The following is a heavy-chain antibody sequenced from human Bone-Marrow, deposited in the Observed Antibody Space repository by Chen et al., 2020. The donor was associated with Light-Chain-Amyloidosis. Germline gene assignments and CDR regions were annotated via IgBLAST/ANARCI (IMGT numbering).Heavy chain of an antibody. CDR2: IDPDDSDA. CDR1: GYTFPNYW. V-gene: IGHV5-51*01. Sequence: EVQLEQSGPEVKKPGESLKISGKGSGYTFPNYWIGWVRQMPGKGLEWMGVIDPDDSDARYSPSFEGQVTISADKSITTAYLQWRSLKASDTAMYYCARRRDGYNFDYWGQGTLVTVSS. CDR3: ARRRDGYNFDY. D-gene: IGHD5-12*01. J-gene: IGHJ4*02.